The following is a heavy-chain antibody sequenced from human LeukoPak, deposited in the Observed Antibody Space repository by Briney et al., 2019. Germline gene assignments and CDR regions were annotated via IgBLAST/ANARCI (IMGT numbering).Heavy chain of an antibody. V-gene: IGHV3-48*02. CDR3: ARDLTSVPTR. J-gene: IGHJ4*02. Sequence: PGGSLRLSCAGSGFTFSSDSMNWVRQAPGKGLEWVSYISSSGNTKHYVDSEKGRFTISRDNAKNSVYLQMNSLRNEDTAVYYCARDLTSVPTRWGQGTLVTVSS. CDR1: GFTFSSDS. CDR2: ISSSGNTK. D-gene: IGHD4-17*01.